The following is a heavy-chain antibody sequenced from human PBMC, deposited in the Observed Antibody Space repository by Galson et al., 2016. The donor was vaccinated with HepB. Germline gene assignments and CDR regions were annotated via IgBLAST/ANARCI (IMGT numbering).Heavy chain of an antibody. V-gene: IGHV3-33*01. Sequence: SLRLSCAASGFNFSSFAMHWVRQAPGKGLEWMAAIWYDGSNKYYADSVKGRLTISRDNSKSTLYLQMNSLTVDDTAMYYWARDVWGLGIQNWFDPWGQGTLVTVSS. CDR2: IWYDGSNK. CDR1: GFNFSSFA. D-gene: IGHD7-27*01. CDR3: ARDVWGLGIQNWFDP. J-gene: IGHJ5*02.